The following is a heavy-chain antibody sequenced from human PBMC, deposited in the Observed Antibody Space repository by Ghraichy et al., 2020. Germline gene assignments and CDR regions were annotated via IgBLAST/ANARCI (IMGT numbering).Heavy chain of an antibody. Sequence: GGSLRLSCSASGFTFSSYAMHWVRQAPGKGLEYVSAISSNGGSTYYADSVKGRFTISRDNSKNTLYLQMSSLRAEDTAVYYCVKEDKGAPDYDILTGLRPGFDYWGQGTLVTVSS. CDR1: GFTFSSYA. V-gene: IGHV3-64D*09. CDR3: VKEDKGAPDYDILTGLRPGFDY. CDR2: ISSNGGST. J-gene: IGHJ4*02. D-gene: IGHD3-9*01.